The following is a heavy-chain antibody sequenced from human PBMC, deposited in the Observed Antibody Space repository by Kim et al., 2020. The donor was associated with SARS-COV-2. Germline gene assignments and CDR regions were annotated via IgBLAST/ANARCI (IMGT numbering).Heavy chain of an antibody. V-gene: IGHV4-30-2*05. Sequence: PSLKSRVTISVDTSKNQFALKLSSVTAADTAVYYCARVLRFLEWSNYFDYWGQGTLVTVSS. CDR3: ARVLRFLEWSNYFDY. D-gene: IGHD3-3*01. J-gene: IGHJ4*02.